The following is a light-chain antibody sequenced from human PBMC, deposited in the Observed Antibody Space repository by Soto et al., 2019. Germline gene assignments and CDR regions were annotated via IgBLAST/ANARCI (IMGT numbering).Light chain of an antibody. CDR2: DIS. Sequence: EIVLTQSPATLSLSPGERATLACRASQSVKNYLAWYQQKPGQAPRLLIYDISNRAAGVPARFSGSGSGTDFTLTISRLEPEDFAVYYCQQRKSWPWLTFGGGTRVELK. CDR3: QQRKSWPWLT. J-gene: IGKJ4*01. CDR1: QSVKNY. V-gene: IGKV3-11*01.